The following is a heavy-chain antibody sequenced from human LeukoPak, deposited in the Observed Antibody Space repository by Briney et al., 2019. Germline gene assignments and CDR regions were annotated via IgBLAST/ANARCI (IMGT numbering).Heavy chain of an antibody. D-gene: IGHD2-21*02. J-gene: IGHJ4*02. V-gene: IGHV3-23*01. CDR1: GFTFSSYA. CDR3: ARNYCGGDCSPYYFDY. CDR2: ISGSGGST. Sequence: PGGSLRLSCAASGFTFSSYAMSWVRQAPGKGLEWVSAISGSGGSTYYADSVKGRFTISRDNSKNTLYLQMNSLRAEDTAVYYCARNYCGGDCSPYYFDYWGQGTLVTVSS.